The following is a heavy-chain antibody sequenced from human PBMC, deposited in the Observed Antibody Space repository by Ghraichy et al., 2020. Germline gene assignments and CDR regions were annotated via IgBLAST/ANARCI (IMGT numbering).Heavy chain of an antibody. CDR1: GFTFSNAW. CDR3: TTGDTMVRGVIFYDAFDI. V-gene: IGHV3-15*01. CDR2: IKLKTVGGTT. Sequence: GGSLRLSCAASGFTFSNAWMNWVRQAPGKGLEWVGRIKLKTVGGTTDYAAPVKGRFTISRDDSKNTLYLQMNSLKIEDTAVYYCTTGDTMVRGVIFYDAFDIWGQGTTVTVSS. J-gene: IGHJ3*02. D-gene: IGHD3-10*01.